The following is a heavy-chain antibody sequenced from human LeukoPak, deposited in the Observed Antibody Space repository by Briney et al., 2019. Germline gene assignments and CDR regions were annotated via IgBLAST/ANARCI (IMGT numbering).Heavy chain of an antibody. D-gene: IGHD3-10*01. CDR2: IRNKTKNYAT. Sequence: PGGSLRLSCAASGFTFSGSAMHWVRQASGKGLEWVGRIRNKTKNYATAYAASVKGRFTISRDDSKNTAYLQMDSLKTEDTAVYYCTGNYYGSGSYADFDYWGQGTLVTVSS. CDR3: TGNYYGSGSYADFDY. J-gene: IGHJ4*02. V-gene: IGHV3-73*01. CDR1: GFTFSGSA.